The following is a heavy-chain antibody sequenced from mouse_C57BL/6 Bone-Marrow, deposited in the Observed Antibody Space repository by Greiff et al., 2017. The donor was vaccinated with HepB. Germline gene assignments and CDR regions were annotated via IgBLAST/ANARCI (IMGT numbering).Heavy chain of an antibody. D-gene: IGHD3-2*02. CDR3: TTAQATSYAMDY. CDR2: IDPENGDT. Sequence: EVQLQQSGGELVRPGASVKLSCTASGFNIKDDYMHWVKQRPEQGLEWIGWIDPENGDTEYASKFQGKATITADTSSNTAYLQLSSLTSEDTAVYYCTTAQATSYAMDYWGQGTSVTVSS. CDR1: GFNIKDDY. V-gene: IGHV14-4*01. J-gene: IGHJ4*01.